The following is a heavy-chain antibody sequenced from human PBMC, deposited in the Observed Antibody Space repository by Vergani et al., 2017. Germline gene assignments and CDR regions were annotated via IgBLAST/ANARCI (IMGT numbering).Heavy chain of an antibody. CDR2: ISGSGGST. Sequence: EVQLLESGGGLVQPGGSLRLSCAASGFTFSSYAMSWVRQAPGKGLEWVSAISGSGGSTNYADSVKGRFTISRDNSKNTLYLQMNSLRAEDTAVYYCAKASYYYYYMDVWGKGTTVTVSS. V-gene: IGHV3-23*01. J-gene: IGHJ6*03. CDR3: AKASYYYYYMDV. CDR1: GFTFSSYA.